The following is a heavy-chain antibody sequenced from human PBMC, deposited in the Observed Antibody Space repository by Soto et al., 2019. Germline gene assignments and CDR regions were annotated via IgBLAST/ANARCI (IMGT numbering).Heavy chain of an antibody. J-gene: IGHJ4*02. V-gene: IGHV1-46*03. CDR2: INPSGGST. Sequence: QVQLVQSGAEVKKPGASVKVSCKASGYTFTSYYMHWVRQAPGQGLEWMGIINPSGGSTSYAQKFQGRVTRARDTSTRTVYMELRSLRSEATAVYYCARVYCSGGSCYSIDYWGQGTLVTVSS. D-gene: IGHD2-15*01. CDR3: ARVYCSGGSCYSIDY. CDR1: GYTFTSYY.